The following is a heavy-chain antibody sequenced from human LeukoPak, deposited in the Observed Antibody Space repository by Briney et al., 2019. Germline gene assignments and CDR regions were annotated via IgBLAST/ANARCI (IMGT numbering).Heavy chain of an antibody. CDR3: AKGGSKVGATTSFDY. CDR1: GFTFSSYA. Sequence: GRSLRLSCAASGFTFSSYAMSWVRQAPGKGREWVSAISGRGDSTYYADSVKGRFTISRDNSKNTLYLQMNSLRAEDTAVYYCAKGGSKVGATTSFDYWGQGTLVTVSS. V-gene: IGHV3-23*01. D-gene: IGHD1-26*01. J-gene: IGHJ4*02. CDR2: ISGRGDST.